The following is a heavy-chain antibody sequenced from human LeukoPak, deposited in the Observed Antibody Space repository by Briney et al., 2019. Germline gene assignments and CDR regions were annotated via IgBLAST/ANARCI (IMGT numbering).Heavy chain of an antibody. CDR1: GESFSGYS. J-gene: IGHJ4*02. CDR2: INHGGST. Sequence: KTSETLSLTCGVYGESFSGYSWNWIRQPPGKGLEWIGEINHGGSTNYNPSLKSRVTISIDTSKNQFSLKLSSVTAADTAVYYCARGRLARSPYFDYWGQGTLVTVSS. D-gene: IGHD6-19*01. CDR3: ARGRLARSPYFDY. V-gene: IGHV4-34*01.